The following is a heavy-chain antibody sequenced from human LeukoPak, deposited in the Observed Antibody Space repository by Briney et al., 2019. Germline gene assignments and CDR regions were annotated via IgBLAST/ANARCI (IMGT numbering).Heavy chain of an antibody. CDR1: GASISSYY. CDR2: IYYSGST. Sequence: SETLSLTCTVSGASISSYYWSWIRQPPGKGLEWIGYIYYSGSTNYNPSLESRVTISVDTSKNQFSLKLSSVTAADTAVYYCARAGTAMVAVDYWGQGTLVTVSS. D-gene: IGHD5-18*01. J-gene: IGHJ4*02. V-gene: IGHV4-59*01. CDR3: ARAGTAMVAVDY.